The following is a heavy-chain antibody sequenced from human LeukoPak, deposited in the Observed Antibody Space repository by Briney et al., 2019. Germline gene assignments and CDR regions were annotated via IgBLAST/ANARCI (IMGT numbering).Heavy chain of an antibody. CDR1: GGPFSGYY. CDR2: INHSGST. J-gene: IGHJ5*02. Sequence: SETLSLTCGVYGGPFSGYYWSWIRQPPGKGLEWIGEINHSGSTNYNPSLKSRVTISADTSKNQFSLKLSSVTAADTAVYYCARGPRAINRWFDPWGQGTLVTVCS. CDR3: ARGPRAINRWFDP. V-gene: IGHV4-34*01.